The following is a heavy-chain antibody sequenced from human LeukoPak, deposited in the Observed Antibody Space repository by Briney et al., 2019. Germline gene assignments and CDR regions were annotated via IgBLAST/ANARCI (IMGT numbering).Heavy chain of an antibody. Sequence: GGSLRLSCAASGLSFSDYFMSWIRQAPGKGLEWVSYMSHTGETIYYADSVKGRFTISRDNTKNLLYLQMNSLRGDDTAVYYCAGDVGRSWAWYFDYWGRGTLVSVCS. D-gene: IGHD6-13*01. CDR3: AGDVGRSWAWYFDY. CDR1: GLSFSDYF. V-gene: IGHV3-11*01. J-gene: IGHJ4*02. CDR2: MSHTGETI.